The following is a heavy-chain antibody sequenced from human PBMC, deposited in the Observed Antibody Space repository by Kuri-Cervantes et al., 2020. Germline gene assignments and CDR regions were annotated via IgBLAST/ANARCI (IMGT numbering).Heavy chain of an antibody. D-gene: IGHD2-15*01. J-gene: IGHJ4*02. CDR3: ARAGGGGVDY. V-gene: IGHV3-21*01. CDR1: GFTVSSNY. CDR2: ISSSSSYI. Sequence: GGSLRLSCAASGFTVSSNYMNWVRQAPGKGLEWVSSISSSSSYIYYADSVKGRFTISRDNAKNSLYLQMNSLRAEDTAVYYCARAGGGGVDYWGQGTLVTVSS.